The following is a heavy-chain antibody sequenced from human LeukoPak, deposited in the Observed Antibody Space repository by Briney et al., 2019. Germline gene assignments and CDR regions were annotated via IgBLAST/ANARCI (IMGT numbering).Heavy chain of an antibody. D-gene: IGHD6-19*01. V-gene: IGHV3-21*04. CDR3: ARQWLVNG. Sequence: PGGSLRLSCAASGFTFSRFTMNWVRQAPGKGLEWVSSITSSSSYIYYADSVKGRFSISRDNAKNSLYLQMNSLRAEDTAVYYCARQWLVNGWGQGTLVTVSS. J-gene: IGHJ4*02. CDR1: GFTFSRFT. CDR2: ITSSSSYI.